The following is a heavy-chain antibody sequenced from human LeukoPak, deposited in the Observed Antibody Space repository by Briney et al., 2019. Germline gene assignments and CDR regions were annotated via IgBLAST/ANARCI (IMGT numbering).Heavy chain of an antibody. D-gene: IGHD2-2*01. CDR1: GVSFTDYY. CDR3: AKEHTSTTGRHFDY. Sequence: SETLSLTCSVSGVSFTDYYWTWIRQPAGKGLEWIGRIYASGSTNYDPSLRSRVTISIDKSKNQSSLNLASVTAADTGVYYCAKEHTSTTGRHFDYWGQGILVTVS. V-gene: IGHV4-4*07. J-gene: IGHJ4*02. CDR2: IYASGST.